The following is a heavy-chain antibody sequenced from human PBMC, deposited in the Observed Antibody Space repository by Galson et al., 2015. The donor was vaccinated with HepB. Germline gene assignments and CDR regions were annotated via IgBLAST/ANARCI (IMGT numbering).Heavy chain of an antibody. V-gene: IGHV1-2*02. CDR2: INPNSGGT. J-gene: IGHJ4*02. D-gene: IGHD6-13*01. Sequence: SVKVSCKASGYTFTGYYMHRVRQAPGQGLEWMGWINPNSGGTNYAQKFQGRVTMTRDTSLSTAYMELNRLRSDDTAEYYCARDQGAAGRRPAFGYWGQGTLVTVSS. CDR3: ARDQGAAGRRPAFGY. CDR1: GYTFTGYY.